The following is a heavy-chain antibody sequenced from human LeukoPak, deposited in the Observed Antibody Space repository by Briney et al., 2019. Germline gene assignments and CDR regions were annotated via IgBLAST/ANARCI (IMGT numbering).Heavy chain of an antibody. Sequence: SETLSLTCTVSGGSVGGYYWTWIRQPPGGRLQWIGFIFSTGGTNYNPSLKSRVAISTDTSKSQVSLRVTSVTAADTAVYYCATGGAYSTGRYNIWGLGTLVSVSS. D-gene: IGHD1-1*01. CDR3: ATGGAYSTGRYNI. J-gene: IGHJ4*02. CDR2: IFSTGGT. CDR1: GGSVGGYY. V-gene: IGHV4-4*09.